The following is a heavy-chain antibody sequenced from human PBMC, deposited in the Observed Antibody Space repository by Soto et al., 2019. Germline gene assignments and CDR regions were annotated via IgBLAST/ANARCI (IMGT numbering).Heavy chain of an antibody. J-gene: IGHJ6*02. CDR2: INHSGST. V-gene: IGHV4-34*01. Sequence: VQLQQWGAGLLKPSETLSLTCAVYGGSFSGYYWSWIRQPPGKGLEWIGEINHSGSTNYNPSLNSRVTISVDTSKLHFSLKLNSVTAADTAVYYCARVTGRYYYGMDVWGQGTTVTVSS. CDR3: ARVTGRYYYGMDV. CDR1: GGSFSGYY.